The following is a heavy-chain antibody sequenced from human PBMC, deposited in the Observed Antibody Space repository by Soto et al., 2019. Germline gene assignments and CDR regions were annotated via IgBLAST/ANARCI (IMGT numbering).Heavy chain of an antibody. D-gene: IGHD3-10*01. J-gene: IGHJ4*02. CDR1: GGSISSSSYY. CDR2: IYYSGST. CDR3: ARQRRTMVRGVIITPYFDY. V-gene: IGHV4-39*01. Sequence: NPSETLSLTCTVSGGSISSSSYYWGWIRQPPGKGLEWIGSIYYSGSTYYNPSLKSRVTISVDTSKNQFSLKLSSVTAADTAVYYCARQRRTMVRGVIITPYFDYWGQGTLVTVAS.